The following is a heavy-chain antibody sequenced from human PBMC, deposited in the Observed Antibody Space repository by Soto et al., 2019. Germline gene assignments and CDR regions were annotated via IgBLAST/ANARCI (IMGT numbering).Heavy chain of an antibody. CDR3: ARWGAVAGAIDY. V-gene: IGHV4-31*03. J-gene: IGHJ4*02. Sequence: QVQLQESGPGLVKPSQTLSLTCTVSGGSISSGGYYWSWIRQHPGKGLEWIGYIYYSGSTYYNPSRKRRVTISVDTSKNQFSLKLSSVTAADTAVYYCARWGAVAGAIDYWGQGTLVTVSS. CDR1: GGSISSGGYY. CDR2: IYYSGST. D-gene: IGHD6-19*01.